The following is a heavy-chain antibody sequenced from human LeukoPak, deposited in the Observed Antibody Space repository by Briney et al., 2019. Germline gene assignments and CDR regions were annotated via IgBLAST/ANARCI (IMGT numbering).Heavy chain of an antibody. D-gene: IGHD3-10*01. CDR3: ASDVLLWFGEPPISY. Sequence: GGSLRLSCAASGFTFNNYAMSWVRQAPGKGLEWVSVIYSGGSTYYADSVKGRFTISRDNSKNTLYLQMNSLRAEDTAVYYCASDVLLWFGEPPISYWGQGTLVTVSS. J-gene: IGHJ4*02. CDR1: GFTFNNYA. V-gene: IGHV3-66*02. CDR2: IYSGGST.